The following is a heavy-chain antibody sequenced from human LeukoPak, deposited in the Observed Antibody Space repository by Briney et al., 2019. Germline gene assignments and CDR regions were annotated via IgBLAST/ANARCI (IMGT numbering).Heavy chain of an antibody. D-gene: IGHD2-8*01. CDR1: GYSENFYG. Sequence: ASVKVSCKTSGYSENFYGITWVRQVAGQGLEGMGWISAQHGQTEYAPNSQDRVTMTTDTYTNTAYMELRSLRSDDTAVYYCAGSLGYCTSNVCYLKYWGQGTLVTVSS. CDR3: AGSLGYCTSNVCYLKY. J-gene: IGHJ4*02. V-gene: IGHV1-18*01. CDR2: ISAQHGQT.